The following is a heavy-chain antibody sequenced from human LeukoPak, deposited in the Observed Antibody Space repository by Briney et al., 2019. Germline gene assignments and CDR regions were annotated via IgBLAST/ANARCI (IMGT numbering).Heavy chain of an antibody. CDR2: INPSGGST. D-gene: IGHD6-13*01. V-gene: IGHV1-46*01. Sequence: ASVKVSCKASGYTFTSYYMHWVRQAPGQGLEWMGIINPSGGSTSYAQKFQGRVTMTRDTSTSTVYMELSSLSSEDTAVYYCARVVAPYSSSLVADYWGQGTLVTVSS. CDR1: GYTFTSYY. J-gene: IGHJ4*02. CDR3: ARVVAPYSSSLVADY.